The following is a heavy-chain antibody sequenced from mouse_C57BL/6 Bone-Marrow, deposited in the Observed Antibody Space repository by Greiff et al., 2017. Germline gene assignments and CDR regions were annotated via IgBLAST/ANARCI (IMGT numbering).Heavy chain of an antibody. CDR3: ARSTLLLEYLDY. D-gene: IGHD1-1*01. CDR2: IYPRSGNT. J-gene: IGHJ2*02. CDR1: GYTFTSYG. V-gene: IGHV1-81*01. Sequence: VQLQQSGAELVQPGASVKLSCTASGYTFTSYGITWVKQRTGKGLEWIGKIYPRSGNTYYNETFKGNVTISADKATSTPYLEIRSLTSEDSAVYSCARSTLLLEYLDYWGQGTSLTVSS.